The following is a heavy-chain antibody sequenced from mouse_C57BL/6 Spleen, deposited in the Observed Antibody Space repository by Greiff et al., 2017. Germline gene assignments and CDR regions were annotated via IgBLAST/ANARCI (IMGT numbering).Heavy chain of an antibody. D-gene: IGHD1-1*01. J-gene: IGHJ2*01. CDR3: ARRGAGSSFFDY. Sequence: EVQLVESEGGLVQPGSSMKLSCTASGFIFSDYYMAWVRQVPEKGLEWVANINYDGSSTYYLDTLKSRFIISRDNAKNILYLQMSSLKSEDTATYYCARRGAGSSFFDYWGQGTTLTVSS. V-gene: IGHV5-16*01. CDR2: INYDGSST. CDR1: GFIFSDYY.